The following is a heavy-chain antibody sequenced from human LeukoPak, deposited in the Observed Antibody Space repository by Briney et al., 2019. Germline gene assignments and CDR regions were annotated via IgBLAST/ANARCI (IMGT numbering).Heavy chain of an antibody. CDR1: GESFSGYY. D-gene: IGHD3-10*01. CDR3: ARRYYYGSGSYYTPWSYYYYMDV. Sequence: SETLSLTCAVYGESFSGYYWSWIRQPPGKGLEWIGEINHSGSTNYNPSLKSRVTISVDTSKNQFSLKLSSVTAADTAVYYCARRYYYGSGSYYTPWSYYYYMDVWGKGTTVTISS. V-gene: IGHV4-34*01. J-gene: IGHJ6*03. CDR2: INHSGST.